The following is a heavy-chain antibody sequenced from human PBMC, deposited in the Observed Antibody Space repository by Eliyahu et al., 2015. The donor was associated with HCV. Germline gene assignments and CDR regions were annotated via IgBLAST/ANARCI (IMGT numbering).Heavy chain of an antibody. CDR1: GYNFTSFA. Sequence: GVKTPGASVRLSCKASGYNFTSFALHWVRQAPGHRPEWMGWINTGNGNTKHAHKFQLRVTMTRDTSASTAYMELTALRSEDTALYYCARGDLVVTANQYSYAMDVWGQGTTVTVSS. D-gene: IGHD2-21*02. V-gene: IGHV1-3*04. J-gene: IGHJ6*02. CDR3: ARGDLVVTANQYSYAMDV. CDR2: INTGNGNT.